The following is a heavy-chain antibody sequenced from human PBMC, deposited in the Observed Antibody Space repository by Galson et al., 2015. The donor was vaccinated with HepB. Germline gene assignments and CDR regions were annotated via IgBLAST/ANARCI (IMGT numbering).Heavy chain of an antibody. D-gene: IGHD2-15*01. Sequence: SVKVSCKASGGTFSSYAISWVRQAPGQGLEWMGGIIPIVGTANYAQKFQGRVTITADESTSTAYMELSSLRSEDTAVYYCARGRVIVVVVAAVDDAFDIWGQGTMVTVSS. CDR1: GGTFSSYA. CDR3: ARGRVIVVVVAAVDDAFDI. J-gene: IGHJ3*02. V-gene: IGHV1-69*13. CDR2: IIPIVGTA.